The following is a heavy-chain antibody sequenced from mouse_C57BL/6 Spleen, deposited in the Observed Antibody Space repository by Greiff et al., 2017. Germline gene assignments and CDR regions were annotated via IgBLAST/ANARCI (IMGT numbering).Heavy chain of an antibody. CDR3: ASEGDYYGSSYRFAY. CDR1: GYTFTDYY. D-gene: IGHD1-1*01. CDR2: IYPGSGNT. V-gene: IGHV1-76*01. J-gene: IGHJ3*01. Sequence: VQLQESGAELVRPGASVKLSCKASGYTFTDYYINWVKQRPGQGLEWIARIYPGSGNTYYNEKFKGKATLTAEKSSSTAYMQLSSLTSEDSAVYFCASEGDYYGSSYRFAYWGQGTLVTVSA.